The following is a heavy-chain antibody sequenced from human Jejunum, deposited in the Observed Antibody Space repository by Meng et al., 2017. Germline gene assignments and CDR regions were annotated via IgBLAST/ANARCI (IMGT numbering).Heavy chain of an antibody. Sequence: EVQLVESGGGLVQSGGSLRLSCAASGFTFRSYAMKWVRQAPGKGLEWVSSISGSDVNTYYTDSVKGRFTISRDNSKNTLFLQMNSLRAEDTALYYCARQLIYWGQGTLVTVSS. V-gene: IGHV3-23*04. CDR1: GFTFRSYA. D-gene: IGHD4-11*01. CDR2: ISGSDVNT. J-gene: IGHJ4*02. CDR3: ARQLIY.